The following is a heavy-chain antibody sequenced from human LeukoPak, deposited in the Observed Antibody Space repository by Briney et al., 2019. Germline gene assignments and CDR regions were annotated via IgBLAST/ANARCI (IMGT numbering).Heavy chain of an antibody. CDR3: AKDDAFDI. CDR1: GFTFDDYA. J-gene: IGHJ3*02. V-gene: IGHV3-9*01. Sequence: GRSLRLSCAASGFTFDDYAMHWVRQAPGKGLEWISGISWNSGSIGYADSVKGRFTISRDNAKNSLYLQMNSLRAEDTALYYCAKDDAFDIWGQGTMVTVSS. CDR2: ISWNSGSI.